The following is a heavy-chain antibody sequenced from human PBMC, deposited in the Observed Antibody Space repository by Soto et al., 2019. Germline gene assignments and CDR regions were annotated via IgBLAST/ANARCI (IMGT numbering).Heavy chain of an antibody. J-gene: IGHJ4*02. CDR3: AKDKGDRYYFDY. V-gene: IGHV3-23*01. Sequence: EVQLLESGGGLVQPGGSLRLSCAASGFTFSSYAMSWVRQAPGKGLEWVSAISGSGGSTYYADSVQGRFTISRDNSKHTVYRQMNRLRAEDPAVYYCAKDKGDRYYFDYWGQGTLVTVSS. CDR1: GFTFSSYA. CDR2: ISGSGGST.